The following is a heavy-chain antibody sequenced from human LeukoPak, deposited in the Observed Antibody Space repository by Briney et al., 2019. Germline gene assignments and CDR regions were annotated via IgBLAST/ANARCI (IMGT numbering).Heavy chain of an antibody. D-gene: IGHD2-21*02. J-gene: IGHJ3*02. V-gene: IGHV3-23*01. CDR3: AKDQTRVVTAILGAFDI. CDR1: GFTFSSYA. CDR2: ISGSGGST. Sequence: PGGSLRLSCAASGFTFSSYAMSWVRQAPGKGLEWVSAISGSGGSTYYADSVKGRFTISRDNSKNTLYLQMNSLRAGDTAVYYCAKDQTRVVTAILGAFDIWGQGTMVTVSS.